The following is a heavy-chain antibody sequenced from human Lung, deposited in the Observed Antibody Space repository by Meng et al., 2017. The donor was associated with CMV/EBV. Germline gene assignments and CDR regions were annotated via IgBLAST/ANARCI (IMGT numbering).Heavy chain of an antibody. D-gene: IGHD1-1*01. J-gene: IGHJ3*02. CDR1: GYRFTAYY. Sequence: ASVKVSCKASGYRFTAYYLHWVRQAPGQGLEWMGWINPNTGGTNYPQKFQGRVTMTRDTSISTAYMELSRLTSDDRAVYYCARGTGGGGDALDIWGQGTVVTVSS. CDR2: INPNTGGT. CDR3: ARGTGGGGDALDI. V-gene: IGHV1-2*02.